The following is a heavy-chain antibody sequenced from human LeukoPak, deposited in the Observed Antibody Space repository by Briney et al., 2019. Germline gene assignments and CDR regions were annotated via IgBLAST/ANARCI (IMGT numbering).Heavy chain of an antibody. CDR2: INPNSGGT. Sequence: GASVKVSCKASGYSFTDYYMHWVRQAPGQGLEWMGRINPNSGGTAYAQKFQGRVTMTRDTSISTAYMELSRLRSDDTAVYYCARVPATVTKDHFDYWGQGTLVTVSS. CDR1: GYSFTDYY. V-gene: IGHV1-2*06. J-gene: IGHJ4*02. CDR3: ARVPATVTKDHFDY. D-gene: IGHD4-17*01.